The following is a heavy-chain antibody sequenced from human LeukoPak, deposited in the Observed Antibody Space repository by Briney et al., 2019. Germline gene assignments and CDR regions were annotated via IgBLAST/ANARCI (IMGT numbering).Heavy chain of an antibody. CDR3: ARVGASVVTNAFDI. CDR1: GFTVSSNY. Sequence: GGSLRLSCAASGFTVSSNYMSWVRQAPGKGLEWVSVIYSGGSTYYADSVKGRFTISRDNSKNTLYLQMNSLRAEDTAVYYCARVGASVVTNAFDIWGQGTMVTVSS. CDR2: IYSGGST. J-gene: IGHJ3*02. V-gene: IGHV3-53*01. D-gene: IGHD3-22*01.